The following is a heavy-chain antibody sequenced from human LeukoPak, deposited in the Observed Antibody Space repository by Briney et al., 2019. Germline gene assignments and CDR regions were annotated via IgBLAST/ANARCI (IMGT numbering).Heavy chain of an antibody. D-gene: IGHD6-13*01. J-gene: IGHJ5*02. CDR3: AKAFSSSWYPPGWFGP. Sequence: GGSLRLSCAASGFTFSSYAMSWVRQAPGKGLEWVSAISGSGGSTYYADSVKGRFTISRDNSKNTLYLQMNSLRAEDTAVYYCAKAFSSSWYPPGWFGPWGQGTLVTVSS. V-gene: IGHV3-23*01. CDR2: ISGSGGST. CDR1: GFTFSSYA.